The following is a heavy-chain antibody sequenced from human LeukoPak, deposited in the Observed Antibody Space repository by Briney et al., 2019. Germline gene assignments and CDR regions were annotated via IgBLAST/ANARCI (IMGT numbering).Heavy chain of an antibody. CDR1: GGSISSSSHY. J-gene: IGHJ3*01. CDR3: ARGYNSRSTFDV. D-gene: IGHD6-13*01. Sequence: SETLSLTCTVSGGSISSSSHYWSWIRQPAGKGLEWIGRITTSGDTTYNPSLKSRLTVSVDTSRNHFSLNLRSVTAADTAVHYCARGYNSRSTFDVWGQGTVVTVSS. V-gene: IGHV4-61*02. CDR2: ITTSGDT.